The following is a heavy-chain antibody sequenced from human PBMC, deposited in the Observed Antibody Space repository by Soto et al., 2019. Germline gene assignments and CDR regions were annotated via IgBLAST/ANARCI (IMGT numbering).Heavy chain of an antibody. Sequence: SETLSLTCTVSGGSISSYYWSWIRQPPGKGLEWIGYIYYSGSTNYNPSLKSRVTISVDTSKNQFSLKLSSVTAADTAVYYCARAPPFDYWGQGTLVTVSS. V-gene: IGHV4-59*01. CDR3: ARAPPFDY. CDR1: GGSISSYY. CDR2: IYYSGST. J-gene: IGHJ4*02.